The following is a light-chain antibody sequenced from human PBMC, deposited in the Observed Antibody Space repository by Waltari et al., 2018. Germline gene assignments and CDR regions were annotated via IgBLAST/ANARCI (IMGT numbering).Light chain of an antibody. J-gene: IGLJ1*01. CDR3: SSSTSTDFYV. CDR2: DVS. V-gene: IGLV2-14*03. CDR1: SSDVGGYDF. Sequence: QSALTQPASVSGSPGQSITISCPGTSSDVGGYDFVSWYQQHPGTAPKLMIYDVSNRPSGVSSRFSGSKSGNTASLTISGLQAEDEADYYCSSSTSTDFYVFGSGTKVTVL.